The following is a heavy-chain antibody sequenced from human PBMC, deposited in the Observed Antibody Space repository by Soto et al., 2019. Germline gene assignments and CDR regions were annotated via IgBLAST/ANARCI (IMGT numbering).Heavy chain of an antibody. CDR2: IIPIFGTA. V-gene: IGHV1-69*13. CDR1: GGTFSSYA. D-gene: IGHD3-3*01. J-gene: IGHJ6*02. Sequence: SVKVSCKASGGTFSSYAISWVRQAPGQGLEWMGGIIPIFGTANYVQKFQGRVTITADESTSTAYMELSSLRSEDTAVYYCAIGITIFRVVTHYYFFGIDVFGDGITGT. CDR3: AIGITIFRVVTHYYFFGIDV.